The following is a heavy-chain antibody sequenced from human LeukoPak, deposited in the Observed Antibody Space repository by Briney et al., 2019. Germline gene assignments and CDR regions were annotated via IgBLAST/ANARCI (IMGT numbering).Heavy chain of an antibody. CDR1: GYTLTELS. CDR3: ATDLWSSGWYSDY. D-gene: IGHD6-19*01. J-gene: IGHJ4*02. V-gene: IGHV1-24*01. CDR2: FDPEDGET. Sequence: ASVKVSCKVSGYTLTELSMHWVRQAPGKGPEWMGGFDPEDGETIYAQKFQGRVTMTEDTSTDTAYMELSSLRSEDTAVYYCATDLWSSGWYSDYWGQGTLVTVSS.